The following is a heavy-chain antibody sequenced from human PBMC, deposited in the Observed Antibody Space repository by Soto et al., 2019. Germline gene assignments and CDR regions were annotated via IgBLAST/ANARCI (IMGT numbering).Heavy chain of an antibody. Sequence: SETLSLTCTVSGGSISSYYWSWIRQPPGKGLEWIGYIYYSGSTNYNPSLKSRVTISVDTSKNQFSLKLSSVTAADSAVYYCARVQMHYDILTGYYPADDYYVDYWGQGTLDTVSS. CDR2: IYYSGST. J-gene: IGHJ4*02. D-gene: IGHD3-9*01. CDR1: GGSISSYY. CDR3: ARVQMHYDILTGYYPADDYYVDY. V-gene: IGHV4-59*01.